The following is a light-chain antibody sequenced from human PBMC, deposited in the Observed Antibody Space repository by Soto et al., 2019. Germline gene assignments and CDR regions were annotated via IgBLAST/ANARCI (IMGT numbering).Light chain of an antibody. CDR1: QSVSSY. CDR3: QQRSNWPLT. CDR2: DAS. V-gene: IGKV3-11*01. J-gene: IGKJ4*01. Sequence: ETVLTQSPGTLSLAPGERATLSCRASQSVSSYLAWYQQKPGQAPRLLIYDASKRATGIPARFSGSGSGTDFTLTISSLDPEDFAVYYCQQRSNWPLTFGGGTKVEIK.